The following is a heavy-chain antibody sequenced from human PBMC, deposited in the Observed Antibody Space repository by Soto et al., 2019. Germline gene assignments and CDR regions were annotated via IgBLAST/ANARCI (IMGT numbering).Heavy chain of an antibody. Sequence: QVQLVESGGGVVQPGRSLRLSCAASGFTFSSYDMHWVRQAPGKGPEWVAVIWYDGSIKYYADSVKGRFTISRNNSKNTLYLQMNSLRAEDTGVYYCARWGIAAGDYWGQGTLVTVSS. CDR3: ARWGIAAGDY. CDR1: GFTFSSYD. D-gene: IGHD6-13*01. V-gene: IGHV3-33*01. J-gene: IGHJ4*02. CDR2: IWYDGSIK.